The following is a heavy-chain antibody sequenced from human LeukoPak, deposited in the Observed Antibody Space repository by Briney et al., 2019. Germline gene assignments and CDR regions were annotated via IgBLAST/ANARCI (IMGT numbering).Heavy chain of an antibody. J-gene: IGHJ5*02. Sequence: SETLSLTCTVSGGTISSDYWSWIRQPPGKGLEWIGYIYYSGGTNYNPSLKSRVTISVDTSKNQFSLKLSSVTAADTAVYYCARHTYDYSGGANWFDPWGQGTLVTVSS. V-gene: IGHV4-59*08. CDR3: ARHTYDYSGGANWFDP. CDR2: IYYSGGT. CDR1: GGTISSDY. D-gene: IGHD1-26*01.